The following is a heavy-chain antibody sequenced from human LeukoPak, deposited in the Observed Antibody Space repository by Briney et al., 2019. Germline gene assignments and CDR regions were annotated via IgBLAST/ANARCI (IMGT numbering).Heavy chain of an antibody. CDR2: IYHSGST. J-gene: IGHJ3*02. CDR1: GGSISSGGYS. CDR3: ARGSWLSSAFDI. V-gene: IGHV4-30-2*01. Sequence: SETLSLTCAVSGGSISSGGYSWSWIRQPPGKGLEWIGYIYHSGSTYYNPSLKSRVTISVDRSKNQFSLKLSSVTAADTAVYYCARGSWLSSAFDIWGQGTMATVSS. D-gene: IGHD3-16*02.